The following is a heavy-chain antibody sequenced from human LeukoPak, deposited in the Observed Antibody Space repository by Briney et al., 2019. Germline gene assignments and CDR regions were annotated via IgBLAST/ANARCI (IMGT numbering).Heavy chain of an antibody. CDR1: GGTFSSYA. CDR2: ISAYNGNT. CDR3: ARDPLRSTWSTYYNALDV. V-gene: IGHV1-18*01. Sequence: GSSVKVSCKASGGTFSSYAISWGRQAPGQGLEWMGWISAYNGNTDYAQKFEGRVTMTTDKSTSTAYMELRSLTSDDTAVYYCARDPLRSTWSTYYNALDVWGQGTTVTVSS. D-gene: IGHD6-13*01. J-gene: IGHJ6*02.